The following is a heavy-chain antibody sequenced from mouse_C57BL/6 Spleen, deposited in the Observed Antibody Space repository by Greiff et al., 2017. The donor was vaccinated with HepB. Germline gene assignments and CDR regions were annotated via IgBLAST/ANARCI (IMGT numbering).Heavy chain of an antibody. D-gene: IGHD4-1*01. Sequence: QVQLQQPGAELVRPGSSVKLSCKASGYTFTSYWMDWVKQRPGQGLEWIGNIYPSDSETHYNQKFKDKATLTVDKSSSTAYMQLSSLTSEDSAVYYCERLTGTGYWGQGTTLAVSS. V-gene: IGHV1-61*01. J-gene: IGHJ2*01. CDR3: ERLTGTGY. CDR1: GYTFTSYW. CDR2: IYPSDSET.